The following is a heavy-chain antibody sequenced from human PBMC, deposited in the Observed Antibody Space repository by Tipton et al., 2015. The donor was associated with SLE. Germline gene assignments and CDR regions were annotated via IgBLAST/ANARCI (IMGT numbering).Heavy chain of an antibody. V-gene: IGHV4-59*11. CDR3: ARSVSAIAVAGQAFDI. CDR1: GGSISSHY. CDR2: IYYSGST. D-gene: IGHD6-19*01. Sequence: TLSLTCTVSGGSISSHYWSWIRQPPGQGLEWFGYIYYSGSTNYSPSHKSRVTITVDTSKNQFSLKLSSVTAADTAVYYCARSVSAIAVAGQAFDIWSQGTMVTVSS. J-gene: IGHJ3*02.